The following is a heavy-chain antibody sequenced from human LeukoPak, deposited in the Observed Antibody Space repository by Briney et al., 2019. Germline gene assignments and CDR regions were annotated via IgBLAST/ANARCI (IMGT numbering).Heavy chain of an antibody. CDR1: GFTFSSYG. D-gene: IGHD5-24*01. CDR2: IRYDGSNK. Sequence: GGSLRLSCAASGFTFSSYGMHWVRQAPGKGLEWVAFIRYDGSNKYYADSVKGRFTISRDNSKNTLYLQMNSLRAEDTAVYYCARDGYNHDAFDIWGQGTMVTVSS. V-gene: IGHV3-30*02. J-gene: IGHJ3*02. CDR3: ARDGYNHDAFDI.